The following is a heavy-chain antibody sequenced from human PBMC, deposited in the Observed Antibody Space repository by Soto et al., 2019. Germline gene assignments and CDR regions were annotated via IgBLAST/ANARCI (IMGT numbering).Heavy chain of an antibody. CDR1: GYSFTSYW. CDR3: ARQVDHMVRGATNWFDP. Sequence: GETLKISCKGSGYSFTSYWIGWVRQMPGKGLEWMGIIYPGDSDTRYSPSFQGQVTISADKSISTAYLQWSSLKASDTAMYYCARQVDHMVRGATNWFDPWGQGTLVTVSS. V-gene: IGHV5-51*01. J-gene: IGHJ5*02. D-gene: IGHD3-10*01. CDR2: IYPGDSDT.